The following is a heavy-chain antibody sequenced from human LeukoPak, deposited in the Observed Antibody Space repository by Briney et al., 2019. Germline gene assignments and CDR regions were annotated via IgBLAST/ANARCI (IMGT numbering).Heavy chain of an antibody. CDR1: GFTFSDPY. D-gene: IGHD7-27*01. CDR3: ARHVGISF. J-gene: IGHJ4*02. Sequence: GGSLRLSCEASGFTFSDPYMSWIRLAPGKGLECLSYISGSGTDINYADSVRGRFTISRDNAKTLMYLQMNELSDDDTAIYYCARHVGISFWGQGTLVTVSS. V-gene: IGHV3-11*04. CDR2: ISGSGTDI.